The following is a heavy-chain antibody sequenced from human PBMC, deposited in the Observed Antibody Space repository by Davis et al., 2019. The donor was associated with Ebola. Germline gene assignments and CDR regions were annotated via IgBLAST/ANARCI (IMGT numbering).Heavy chain of an antibody. D-gene: IGHD3-22*01. CDR1: GFTFSSYW. CDR2: ISGSGGST. CDR3: AKEADYYDSSGYLRLNYFDY. Sequence: PGGSLRLSCAASGFTFSSYWMSWVRQAPGKGLEWVSAISGSGGSTYYADSVKGRFTISRDNSKNTLYLQMNSLRAEDTAVYYCAKEADYYDSSGYLRLNYFDYWGQGTLVTVSS. J-gene: IGHJ4*02. V-gene: IGHV3-23*01.